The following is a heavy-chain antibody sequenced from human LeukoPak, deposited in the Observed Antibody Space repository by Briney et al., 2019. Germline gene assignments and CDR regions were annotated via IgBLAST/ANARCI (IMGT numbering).Heavy chain of an antibody. CDR2: MNPHSGGT. CDR3: ARAERTVSGLDV. V-gene: IGHV1-2*02. D-gene: IGHD2-2*01. Sequence: ASVKVSCTASGYTLTAYYIHWVRQAPGQGLEWMGWMNPHSGGTNYAQKFRARVSMTTDTTINTAYVELTGLTSDDTALYYCARAERTVSGLDVWGQGTTVTVSS. CDR1: GYTLTAYY. J-gene: IGHJ6*02.